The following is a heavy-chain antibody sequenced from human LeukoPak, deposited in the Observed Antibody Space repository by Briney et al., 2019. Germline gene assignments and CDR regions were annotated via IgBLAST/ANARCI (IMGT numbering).Heavy chain of an antibody. CDR2: IIPIFGTA. J-gene: IGHJ4*02. CDR1: GGTFSSYA. V-gene: IGHV1-69*06. D-gene: IGHD6-6*01. CDR3: ARVDSTSPHELDY. Sequence: SVKVSCKASGGTFSSYAISWVRQAPGQGLEWMGGIIPIFGTANYAQKFQGRVTITADKSTSTAYMELSSLRSEDTAVYYCARVDSTSPHELDYWGQGTLVTVSS.